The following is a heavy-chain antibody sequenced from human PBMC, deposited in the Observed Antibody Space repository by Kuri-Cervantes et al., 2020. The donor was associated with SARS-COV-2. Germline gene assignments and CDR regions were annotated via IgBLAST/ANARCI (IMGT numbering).Heavy chain of an antibody. Sequence: GSLRLSCTASGGSISSYYWSWIRQPPGKGLEWIGYIYYSGSTNYNPSLKSRVTISVDTSKNQFSLKLSSVTAADTAVYYCARHYYDFWSGPFYGMDVWGQGTTVTVSS. D-gene: IGHD3-3*01. CDR2: IYYSGST. J-gene: IGHJ6*02. CDR3: ARHYYDFWSGPFYGMDV. V-gene: IGHV4-59*08. CDR1: GGSISSYY.